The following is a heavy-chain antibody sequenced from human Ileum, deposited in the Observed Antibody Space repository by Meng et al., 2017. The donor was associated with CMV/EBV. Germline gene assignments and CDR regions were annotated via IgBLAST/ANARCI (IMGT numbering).Heavy chain of an antibody. D-gene: IGHD4/OR15-4a*01. CDR3: ARLSNMVVTHFDY. J-gene: IGHJ4*02. Sequence: TCTVSGGSISTYYWSWIRRPPGKGLEWIGNIFYSGTTDYNPSLKSRVTISVDTSRNQFSLRLSSVTAADTAVYYCARLSNMVVTHFDYWGRGTLVTVSS. CDR1: GGSISTYY. CDR2: IFYSGTT. V-gene: IGHV4-59*01.